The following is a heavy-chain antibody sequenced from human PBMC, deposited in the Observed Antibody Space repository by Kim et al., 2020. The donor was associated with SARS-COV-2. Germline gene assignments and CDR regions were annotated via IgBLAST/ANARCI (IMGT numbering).Heavy chain of an antibody. CDR1: GYTFTSYG. CDR2: ISAYNGNT. J-gene: IGHJ4*02. V-gene: IGHV1-18*01. CDR3: ARDPQRIGYCSGGSCYRFDY. D-gene: IGHD2-15*01. Sequence: ASVKVSCKASGYTFTSYGISWVRQAPGQGLEWMGWISAYNGNTNYAQKLQGRVTMTTDTSTSTAYMELRSLRSDDTAVYYCARDPQRIGYCSGGSCYRFDYWSQGTLVNVSS.